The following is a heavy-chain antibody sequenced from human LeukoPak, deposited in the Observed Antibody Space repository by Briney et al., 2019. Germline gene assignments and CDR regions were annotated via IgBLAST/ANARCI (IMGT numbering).Heavy chain of an antibody. CDR3: ARDDYGGTSGFDI. CDR1: GGTFSSYA. V-gene: IGHV1-69*05. CDR2: IIPIFGTA. Sequence: GASVKVSCKASGGTFSSYAISWVRQAPGQGLEWMGGIIPIFGTANYAQEFQGRVTITTDESTSTAYMELSSLRSEDTAVYYCARDDYGGTSGFDIWGQGTMVTVSS. D-gene: IGHD4-23*01. J-gene: IGHJ3*02.